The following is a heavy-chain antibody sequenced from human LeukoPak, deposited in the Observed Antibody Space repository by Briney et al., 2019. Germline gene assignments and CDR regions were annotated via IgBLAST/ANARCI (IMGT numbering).Heavy chain of an antibody. CDR3: ARIGLGGSGSYTPSFDY. CDR1: GYTLTELS. D-gene: IGHD3-10*01. J-gene: IGHJ4*02. Sequence: ASVKVSCKVSGYTLTELSMHWVRQAPGKGLEWMGGFDPEDGETIYAQKFQGRVTMTEDTSTDTAYMELSSLRSEDAAVYYCARIGLGGSGSYTPSFDYWGQGTLVTVSS. CDR2: FDPEDGET. V-gene: IGHV1-24*01.